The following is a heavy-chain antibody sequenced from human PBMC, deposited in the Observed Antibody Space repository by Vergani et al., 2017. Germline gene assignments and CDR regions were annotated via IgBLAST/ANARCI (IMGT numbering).Heavy chain of an antibody. D-gene: IGHD3-16*01. J-gene: IGHJ5*02. V-gene: IGHV3-7*01. CDR2: IKQDGSEK. Sequence: EVQLVESGGGLVQPGGSLRLSCAASGFTFSSYSMNWVRQAPGKGLEWVANIKQDGSEKYYVDSVKGRFTISRDNAKNSLYLQMNSLRAEDTAVYYCARALRIDWFDPWGQGTLVTVSS. CDR1: GFTFSSYS. CDR3: ARALRIDWFDP.